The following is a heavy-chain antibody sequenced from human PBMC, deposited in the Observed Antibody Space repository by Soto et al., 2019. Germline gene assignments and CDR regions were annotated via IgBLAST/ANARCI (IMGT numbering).Heavy chain of an antibody. CDR1: GYTFTTYA. V-gene: IGHV1-3*04. Sequence: QVQFVQSGAEVKKPGASVKVSCKASGYTFTTYAIHWVRQAPGQSLEWMGWINTGNGNTYYSQKMQARVTITRDTSASTAYMELSRLRSEDTAVYYCARSRVRGGYYFDYWGQGALVTVSS. CDR2: INTGNGNT. J-gene: IGHJ4*02. D-gene: IGHD3-16*01. CDR3: ARSRVRGGYYFDY.